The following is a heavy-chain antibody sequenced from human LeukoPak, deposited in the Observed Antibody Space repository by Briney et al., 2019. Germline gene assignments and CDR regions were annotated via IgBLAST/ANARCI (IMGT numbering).Heavy chain of an antibody. CDR1: GFTFNNYA. CDR2: ISGDGVSP. Sequence: PGGSLRLSCAASGFTFNNYALTWVRQTPGKGLECVSAISGDGVSPHYADSVRGRFTISRDNSKNTLYLQMNSLRVEDTAVYFCARDPGAFPYFFDCWGQGTLVTVSS. V-gene: IGHV3-23*01. J-gene: IGHJ4*02. D-gene: IGHD4/OR15-4a*01. CDR3: ARDPGAFPYFFDC.